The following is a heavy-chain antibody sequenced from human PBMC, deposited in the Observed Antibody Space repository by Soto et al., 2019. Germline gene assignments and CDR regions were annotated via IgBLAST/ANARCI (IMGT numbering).Heavy chain of an antibody. Sequence: PGGSLRLSCAASGFTFSSYSMNWVRQAPGKGLEWVSSISSSSSYIYYADSVKGRFTISRDNAKNSLYLQMNSLRAEDTAVYYCAREDILTGYYNYYYYYGMDVWGQGTTVTVSS. J-gene: IGHJ6*02. CDR3: AREDILTGYYNYYYYYGMDV. CDR1: GFTFSSYS. V-gene: IGHV3-21*01. CDR2: ISSSSSYI. D-gene: IGHD3-9*01.